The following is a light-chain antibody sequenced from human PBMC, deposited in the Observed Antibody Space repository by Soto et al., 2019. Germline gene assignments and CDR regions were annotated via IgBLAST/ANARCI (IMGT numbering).Light chain of an antibody. J-gene: IGLJ1*01. CDR2: DVN. Sequence: QSALTQPASVSGSPGQWITISCTGTSSDVGGYTYVSWYQQHPGKAPKLMIYDVNNRPSGISNRFSGSKSGNTASLTISGLEAEDAADYYCSSYTTTSICVFGTGTKLTVL. CDR3: SSYTTTSICV. V-gene: IGLV2-14*01. CDR1: SSDVGGYTY.